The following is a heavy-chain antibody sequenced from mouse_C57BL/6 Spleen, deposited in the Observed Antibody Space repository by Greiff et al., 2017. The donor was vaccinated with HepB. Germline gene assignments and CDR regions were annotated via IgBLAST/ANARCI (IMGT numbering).Heavy chain of an antibody. CDR3: AKGGTTGPAWCAY. J-gene: IGHJ3*01. D-gene: IGHD1-1*01. CDR2: IYPGSGST. Sequence: QVQLQQPGAELVKPGASVKMSCKASGYTFTSYWITWVKQRPGQGLEWIGDIYPGSGSTNYNEKFKSKATLTVDTSSSTAYMQLSSLTSEDSAVYYGAKGGTTGPAWCAYWGQGTRVTVSA. V-gene: IGHV1-55*01. CDR1: GYTFTSYW.